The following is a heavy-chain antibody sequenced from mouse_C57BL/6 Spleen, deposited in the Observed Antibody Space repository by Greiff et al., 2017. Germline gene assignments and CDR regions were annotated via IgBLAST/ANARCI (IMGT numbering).Heavy chain of an antibody. D-gene: IGHD1-1*01. CDR2: IYPRSGNT. CDR1: GYTFTSYG. Sequence: VHLVESGAELARPGASVKLSCKASGYTFTSYGISWVKQRTGQGLEWIGEIYPRSGNTYYNEKFKGKATLTADKSSSTAYMELRSLTSEDSAVYFCARTSDYYGSSLAWFAYWGQGTLVTVSA. V-gene: IGHV1-81*01. J-gene: IGHJ3*01. CDR3: ARTSDYYGSSLAWFAY.